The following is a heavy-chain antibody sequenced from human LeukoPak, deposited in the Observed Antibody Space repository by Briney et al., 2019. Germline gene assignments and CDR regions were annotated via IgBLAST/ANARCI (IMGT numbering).Heavy chain of an antibody. D-gene: IGHD3-10*01. Sequence: GGSLRLSCAASRFTFSSYSMNWLRQAPGKGLEWVSSISSSSSYIYYADSVKGRFTISRDNAKNSLYLQMNSLRAEDTAVYYCARDRRRFGEVNYWGQGTLVTVSS. CDR3: ARDRRRFGEVNY. CDR1: RFTFSSYS. V-gene: IGHV3-21*01. CDR2: ISSSSSYI. J-gene: IGHJ4*02.